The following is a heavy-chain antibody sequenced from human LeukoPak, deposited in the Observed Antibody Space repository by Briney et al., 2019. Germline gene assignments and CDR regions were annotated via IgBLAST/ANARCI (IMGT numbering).Heavy chain of an antibody. J-gene: IGHJ4*01. D-gene: IGHD2-21*02. CDR1: GFSFSSYG. CDR3: ARDIDSNCYHSDYDY. CDR2: IRYDGSNK. V-gene: IGHV3-30*02. Sequence: GGSLRLSCAASGFSFSSYGMHWVRQAPGKGLEWVAFIRYDGSNKYYADSVKGRFTISRDNSKNTLYLQMNSLRAEDTAVYYCARDIDSNCYHSDYDYWGHRAIVT.